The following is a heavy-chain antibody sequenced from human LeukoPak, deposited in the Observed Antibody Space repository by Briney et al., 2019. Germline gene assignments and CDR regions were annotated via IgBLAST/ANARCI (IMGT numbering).Heavy chain of an antibody. J-gene: IGHJ4*02. CDR2: INPNSGGT. Sequence: ASVKVSCKASGYTFTDYYMRWVRQAPGQGLEWMGWINPNSGGTNYAEKFQGRVTMTRDTSITTAYMELSSLRSEDTAVYYCAIVGAGGIGMGILGSLDYWGQGSLVIVSS. CDR3: AIVGAGGIGMGILGSLDY. D-gene: IGHD6-13*01. CDR1: GYTFTDYY. V-gene: IGHV1-2*02.